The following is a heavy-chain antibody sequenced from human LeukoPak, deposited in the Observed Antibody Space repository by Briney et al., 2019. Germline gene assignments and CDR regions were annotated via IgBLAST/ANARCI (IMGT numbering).Heavy chain of an antibody. D-gene: IGHD7-27*01. Sequence: SETLSLTCTVSGGSISSYYWSWIRQPPGKGLEWIGYIYYSGSTNYNPSLKSRVTISVDTSKNQFSLKLSSVTAADTAVYYCARAVTNWGSVRWDYWGQGTLVTVSS. CDR3: ARAVTNWGSVRWDY. V-gene: IGHV4-59*01. CDR1: GGSISSYY. CDR2: IYYSGST. J-gene: IGHJ4*02.